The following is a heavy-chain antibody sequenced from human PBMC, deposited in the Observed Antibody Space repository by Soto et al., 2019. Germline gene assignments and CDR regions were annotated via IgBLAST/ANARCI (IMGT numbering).Heavy chain of an antibody. CDR1: GGSISSSIYY. Sequence: SETLSLTCTVSGGSISSSIYYWGWIRQPPGKGLEWIGSIYYSGSTYYNPSLKSRVTISVDSSKNQFSLKLSSVTAADTAVYYCARHYGYGSGSYYYYYGMDVWGQGTTVTVSS. CDR2: IYYSGST. D-gene: IGHD3-10*01. V-gene: IGHV4-39*01. J-gene: IGHJ6*02. CDR3: ARHYGYGSGSYYYYYGMDV.